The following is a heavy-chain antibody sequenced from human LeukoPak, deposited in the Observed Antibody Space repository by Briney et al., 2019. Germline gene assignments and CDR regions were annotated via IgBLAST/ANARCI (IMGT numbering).Heavy chain of an antibody. CDR3: AELGITMIGGV. CDR1: GFTFSSYS. Sequence: GGSLRLSCAAPGFTFSSYSMNWVRQAPGKGLEWVSSISSSSSYIYYADSVKGRFTISRDNSRNTVYLQMNSLRAEDTAVYYCAELGITMIGGVWGKGTTVTISS. CDR2: ISSSSSYI. V-gene: IGHV3-21*04. J-gene: IGHJ6*04. D-gene: IGHD3-10*02.